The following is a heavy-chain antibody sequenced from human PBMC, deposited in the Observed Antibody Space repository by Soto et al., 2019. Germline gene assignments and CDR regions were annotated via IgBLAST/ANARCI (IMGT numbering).Heavy chain of an antibody. CDR2: ISYDGSNK. J-gene: IGHJ4*02. Sequence: QVQLVESGGGVVQPGRSLRLSCAASGYTFSSYGMHWVRQAPGKGLEWVAVISYDGSNKYYADSVKGRFTISRDNSKNALYLQMNSVRAEDTAVYYCAKSYSSGWYFDYWGRGTLVAVSA. CDR1: GYTFSSYG. V-gene: IGHV3-30*18. D-gene: IGHD6-19*01. CDR3: AKSYSSGWYFDY.